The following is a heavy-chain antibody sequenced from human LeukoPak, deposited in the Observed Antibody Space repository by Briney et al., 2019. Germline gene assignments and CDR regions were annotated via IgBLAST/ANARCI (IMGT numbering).Heavy chain of an antibody. V-gene: IGHV3-66*01. J-gene: IGHJ3*02. CDR1: GITVSTNY. CDR3: ARESSGNGAFDI. CDR2: IYSTDKT. D-gene: IGHD4-23*01. Sequence: QPGGSLRLSCAASGITVSTNYMNWVRQAPGKGLEWVSVIYSTDKTNYADSVQGRFTISRDNSKNTLYLQMNSLRAEDTAVYYCARESSGNGAFDIWGQGTMVTVSS.